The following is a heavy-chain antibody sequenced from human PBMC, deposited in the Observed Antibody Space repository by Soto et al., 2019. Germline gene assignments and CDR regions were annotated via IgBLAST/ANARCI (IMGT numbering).Heavy chain of an antibody. CDR3: AKAPSTWNYNIIYFDY. V-gene: IGHV3-23*01. Sequence: GGSLRLSCAASGFTFSSYAMSWVRQAPGKGLEWVSAISGSGGSTYYADSVKGRFTISRDNSKNTLYLQMNSLRAEDTAVYYCAKAPSTWNYNIIYFDYWGQGNLVTVSS. D-gene: IGHD1-7*01. J-gene: IGHJ4*02. CDR2: ISGSGGST. CDR1: GFTFSSYA.